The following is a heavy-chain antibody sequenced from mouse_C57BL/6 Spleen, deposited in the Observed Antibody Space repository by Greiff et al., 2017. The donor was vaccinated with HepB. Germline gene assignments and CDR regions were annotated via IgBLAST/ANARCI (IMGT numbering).Heavy chain of an antibody. CDR3: ARGDYGSSYWYFDV. CDR1: GFSLTSYG. D-gene: IGHD1-1*01. V-gene: IGHV2-6*03. Sequence: VKVVESGPGLVAPSQSLSITCTVSGFSLTSYGVHWVRQPPGKGLEWLVVIWSDGSTTYNSALKSRLSISKDNSKSQVFLKMNSLQTDDTAMYYCARGDYGSSYWYFDVWGTGTTVTVSS. J-gene: IGHJ1*03. CDR2: IWSDGST.